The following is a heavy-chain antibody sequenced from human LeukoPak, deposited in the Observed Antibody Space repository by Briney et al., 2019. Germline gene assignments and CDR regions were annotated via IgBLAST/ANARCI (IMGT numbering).Heavy chain of an antibody. J-gene: IGHJ4*02. CDR1: GFTFSSYA. CDR2: ISYDGTNK. V-gene: IGHV3-30*04. CDR3: AKDYGSGSYHALDY. D-gene: IGHD3-10*01. Sequence: GGSLRLSCAASGFTFSSYAMHWVRQAPGKGLEWVAVISYDGTNKYYADSVKGRFTISRDNAKNSLYLQMNSLRAEDTALYYCAKDYGSGSYHALDYWGQGTLVTVSS.